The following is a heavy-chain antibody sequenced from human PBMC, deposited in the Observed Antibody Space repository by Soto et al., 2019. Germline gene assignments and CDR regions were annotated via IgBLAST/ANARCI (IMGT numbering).Heavy chain of an antibody. CDR2: VYYSGST. CDR3: ARGLITGSQYSGGWYHFDS. D-gene: IGHD6-19*01. Sequence: SETLSLTCTASGGSISSSSYYCGWTRQPPGKGLDWIGNVYYSGSTYYNPSLKSRVTISVHTSNSQFSLELSSVTAADTAVYYCARGLITGSQYSGGWYHFDSWGQGTQVT. CDR1: GGSISSSSYY. J-gene: IGHJ4*02. V-gene: IGHV4-39*07.